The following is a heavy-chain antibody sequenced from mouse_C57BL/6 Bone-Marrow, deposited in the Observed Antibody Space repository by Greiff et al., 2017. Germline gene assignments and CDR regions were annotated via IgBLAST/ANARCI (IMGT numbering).Heavy chain of an antibody. J-gene: IGHJ2*01. CDR3: ARYDYDEEYYFDY. V-gene: IGHV1-63*01. CDR2: IYPGGGYT. Sequence: QVQLQQSGAELVRPGTSVKMSCKASGYTFTNYWIGWAKQRPGHGLEWIGDIYPGGGYTNYNEKFKGKATLTADKSSSTAYMQFSSLTSEDSAIYYCARYDYDEEYYFDYWGQGTTLTVSS. CDR1: GYTFTNYW. D-gene: IGHD2-4*01.